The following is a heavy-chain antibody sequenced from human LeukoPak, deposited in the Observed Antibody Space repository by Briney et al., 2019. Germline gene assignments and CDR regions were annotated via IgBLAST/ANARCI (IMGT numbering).Heavy chain of an antibody. D-gene: IGHD2-15*01. V-gene: IGHV3-7*03. CDR1: GFTFSSYW. CDR3: ARCPPEDYCGGGSCLVGGVWFDP. Sequence: GGSLRLSCAASGFTFSSYWMSWVRQAPGKGLEWVANIKQDGSEKYYVDSVKGRFTISRDNAKNSLYLQMNSLRAEDTAVYYCARCPPEDYCGGGSCLVGGVWFDPWGQGTLVTVSS. J-gene: IGHJ5*02. CDR2: IKQDGSEK.